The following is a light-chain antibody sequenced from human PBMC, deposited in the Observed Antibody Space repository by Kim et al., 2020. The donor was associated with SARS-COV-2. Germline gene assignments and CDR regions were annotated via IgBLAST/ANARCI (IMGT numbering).Light chain of an antibody. Sequence: SYELTQPPSVSVSPGQTASITCSGDKLGDKYACWYQQKPGQSPVVVIYQDSKRPSGIPERFSGSNSGNTATLTISGTQAMDEADYYCQAWDSSFGVFGGGTQLTVL. CDR1: KLGDKY. CDR3: QAWDSSFGV. J-gene: IGLJ2*01. V-gene: IGLV3-1*01. CDR2: QDS.